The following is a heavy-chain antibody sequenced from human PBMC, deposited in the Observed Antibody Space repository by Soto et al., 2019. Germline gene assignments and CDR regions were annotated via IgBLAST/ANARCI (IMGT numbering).Heavy chain of an antibody. CDR3: ARQVRGTIPHYGWLSPVTS. CDR2: ISHKGDT. CDR1: GDSIRSDDSF. D-gene: IGHD3-10*01. J-gene: IGHJ5*02. Sequence: QVRLLESGPEMVKPSGTLSLTCTVSGDSIRSDDSFWGWIRRPPGQGLEWVGTISHKGDTCYNPPLDSRLTTPLAASNHQFSLRLTSVTAADAGVYFCARQVRGTIPHYGWLSPVTSCGQGTQVTVSS. V-gene: IGHV4-39*01.